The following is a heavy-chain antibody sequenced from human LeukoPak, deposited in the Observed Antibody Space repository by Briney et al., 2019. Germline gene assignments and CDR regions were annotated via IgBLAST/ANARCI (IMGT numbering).Heavy chain of an antibody. Sequence: GGSLRLSCTASGFSFSDYAMNWIRQAPGKGLEWVGFFRSKTYGGTTEYAASVKGRFSISRDDSKSIAYLQMNSLKIEDTAVYYCTAHRDYCDSSGLGAFDIWGQGTIVTVSS. CDR3: TAHRDYCDSSGLGAFDI. CDR2: FRSKTYGGTT. J-gene: IGHJ3*02. D-gene: IGHD3-22*01. V-gene: IGHV3-49*03. CDR1: GFSFSDYA.